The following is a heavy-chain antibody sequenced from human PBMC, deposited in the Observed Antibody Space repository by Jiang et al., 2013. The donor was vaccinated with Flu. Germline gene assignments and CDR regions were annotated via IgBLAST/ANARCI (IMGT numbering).Heavy chain of an antibody. Sequence: VQLLESGGGLVQPGGSLRLSCAASGFTFINYAMIWVRQAPGRGLEWVSAISGSGYSTNYADSVKGRFTISRDNSRNTLYLQMNSLRAEDTAVYYCGKDPNGDYVGAFDMWGQGTMVTVSS. V-gene: IGHV3-23*01. CDR2: ISGSGYST. CDR1: GFTFINYA. CDR3: GKDPNGDYVGAFDM. D-gene: IGHD4-17*01. J-gene: IGHJ3*02.